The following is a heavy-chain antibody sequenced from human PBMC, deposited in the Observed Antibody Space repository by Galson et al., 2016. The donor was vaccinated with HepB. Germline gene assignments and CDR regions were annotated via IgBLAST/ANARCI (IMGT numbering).Heavy chain of an antibody. J-gene: IGHJ6*02. CDR3: AREMVTGSSSAYYYAMGV. D-gene: IGHD6-6*01. Sequence: SLRLSCAAAGFTVRHYAMSWVRQAPGKGLQWVSSINGDGDKTKYANSVKGRFTISRDNSKNSLVLQMNGLRVDDTALYYCAREMVTGSSSAYYYAMGVWGRGTTVTVSS. CDR1: GFTVRHYA. V-gene: IGHV3-23*01. CDR2: INGDGDKT.